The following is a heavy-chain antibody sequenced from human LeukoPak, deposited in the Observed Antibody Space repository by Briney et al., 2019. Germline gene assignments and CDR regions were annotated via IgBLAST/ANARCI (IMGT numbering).Heavy chain of an antibody. V-gene: IGHV4-59*01. CDR2: IYYSGST. CDR3: ARDLAAAGTGEFDY. J-gene: IGHJ4*02. Sequence: SETLSLTCTVSGGSISSYYWSCIRQPPGKGLEWIGYIYYSGSTNYNPSLKSRVTISVDTSKNQFSLKLSSVTAADTAVYYCARDLAAAGTGEFDYWGQGTLVTVSS. D-gene: IGHD6-13*01. CDR1: GGSISSYY.